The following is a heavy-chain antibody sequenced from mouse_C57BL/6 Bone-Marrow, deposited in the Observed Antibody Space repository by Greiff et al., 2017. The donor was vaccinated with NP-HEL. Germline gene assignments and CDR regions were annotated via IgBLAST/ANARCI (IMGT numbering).Heavy chain of an antibody. Sequence: DVQLVESGGGLVKPGGSLKLSCAASGFTFSSYAMSWVRQTPEKRLEWVATISDGGSYTYYPDNVKGRFTISRDNAKNNLYLQMSHLKSEDTAMYYCAREGYYSTPFAYWGQGTLVTVSA. CDR3: AREGYYSTPFAY. V-gene: IGHV5-4*01. CDR2: ISDGGSYT. D-gene: IGHD2-5*01. J-gene: IGHJ3*01. CDR1: GFTFSSYA.